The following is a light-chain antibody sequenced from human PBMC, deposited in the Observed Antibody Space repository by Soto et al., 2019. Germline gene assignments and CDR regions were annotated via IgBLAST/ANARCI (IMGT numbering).Light chain of an antibody. V-gene: IGKV2-28*01. CDR2: LGS. Sequence: TVMTQSPVSLPVTPGEPASISCKSSQSLLHSDGYKYLDWYVQKAGQSPQLLIYLGSHRASGVPDRISGSGSGTDFTLQISKVEADDVGVYYCMQTLQTPFTFGPGTKVDIK. J-gene: IGKJ3*01. CDR3: MQTLQTPFT. CDR1: QSLLHSDGYKY.